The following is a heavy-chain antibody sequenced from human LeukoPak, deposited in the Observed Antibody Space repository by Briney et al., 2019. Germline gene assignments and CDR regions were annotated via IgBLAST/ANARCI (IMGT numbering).Heavy chain of an antibody. J-gene: IGHJ5*02. CDR2: LNCDGSST. CDR1: GFTFSSYW. CDR3: ARGYGDGFDP. D-gene: IGHD3-10*01. V-gene: IGHV3-74*01. Sequence: PGESLTLTCAASGFTFSSYWWHWVRQPPGKGLVWVSRLNCDGSSTFYADSVKGRFSISRDNAKNTLYLQMNSLRAEDTAVYYCARGYGDGFDPWGQGTLVTVSS.